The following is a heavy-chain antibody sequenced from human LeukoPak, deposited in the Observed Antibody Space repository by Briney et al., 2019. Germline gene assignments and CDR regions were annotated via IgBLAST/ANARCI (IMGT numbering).Heavy chain of an antibody. D-gene: IGHD2-15*01. V-gene: IGHV1-69*04. J-gene: IGHJ4*02. Sequence: SVKVSCKASGGTFSSYAISWVRQAPGQGLEWMGRIIPILGIANYAQKFQGRVTITADKSTSTAYMELSSLRSEDTAVYYCASYWVRSCSGGSCYFDYWGQGTLVTVSS. CDR1: GGTFSSYA. CDR3: ASYWVRSCSGGSCYFDY. CDR2: IIPILGIA.